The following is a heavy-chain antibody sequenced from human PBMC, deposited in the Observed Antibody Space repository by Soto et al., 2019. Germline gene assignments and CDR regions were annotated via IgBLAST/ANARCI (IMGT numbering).Heavy chain of an antibody. CDR2: ISYDGSNK. CDR1: GFTFSSYA. Sequence: QVQLVESGGGVVQPGRSLRLSCAAPGFTFSSYAMHWVRQAPGKGLEWVAVISYDGSNKYYADSVKGRFTISRDNSKNTLYLQMNSLRAEDTAVYYCARDSIPQQLVRVFYYYGMDVWGQGTTVTVSS. D-gene: IGHD6-13*01. CDR3: ARDSIPQQLVRVFYYYGMDV. V-gene: IGHV3-30-3*01. J-gene: IGHJ6*02.